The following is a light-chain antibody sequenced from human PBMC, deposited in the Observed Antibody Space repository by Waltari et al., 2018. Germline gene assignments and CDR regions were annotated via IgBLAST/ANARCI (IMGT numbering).Light chain of an antibody. CDR3: LQALQTPFT. CDR2: LGS. V-gene: IGKV2-28*01. CDR1: QSLLHSTGYDF. Sequence: DIVMTQSPLSLPVTPGEPASISCRSTQSLLHSTGYDFLDWYLQRPGQSPQLVIYLGSSRASGVPDRFSGSGSGTDFTLKISRVEAEDVGVYYCLQALQTPFTFGPGTRLDIK. J-gene: IGKJ3*01.